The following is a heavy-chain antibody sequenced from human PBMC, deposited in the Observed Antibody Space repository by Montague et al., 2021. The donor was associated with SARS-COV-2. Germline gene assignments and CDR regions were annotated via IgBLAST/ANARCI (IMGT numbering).Heavy chain of an antibody. CDR1: GFSRSTSGMC. Sequence: PALVKPTQTLTLTCTFSGFSRSTSGMCVSWIRRPPGKALEWLTLIDWDDDKYYSTSLKTRLTISKDTSKNQVVLTMTNMDPVDTATYYCARSYGTTVVTRASDYWGQGTLVTVSS. D-gene: IGHD4-23*01. CDR3: ARSYGTTVVTRASDY. V-gene: IGHV2-70*01. CDR2: IDWDDDK. J-gene: IGHJ4*02.